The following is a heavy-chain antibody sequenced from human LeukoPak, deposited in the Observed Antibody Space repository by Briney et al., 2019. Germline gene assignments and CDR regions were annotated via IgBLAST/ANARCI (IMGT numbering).Heavy chain of an antibody. J-gene: IGHJ5*02. D-gene: IGHD1-14*01. Sequence: GGSLRLSCAASGFTFSSYAMHWVRQAPGKGLEWVAVISYDGSNKYYADSVKGRFTISRDNSKNTLYLQMNSLRAEDTAVYYCATQPASSFWFDPWGQGTLVTVSP. CDR3: ATQPASSFWFDP. CDR1: GFTFSSYA. CDR2: ISYDGSNK. V-gene: IGHV3-30-3*01.